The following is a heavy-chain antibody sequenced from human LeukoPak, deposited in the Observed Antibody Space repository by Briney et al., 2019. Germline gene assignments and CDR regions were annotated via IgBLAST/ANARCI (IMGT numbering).Heavy chain of an antibody. D-gene: IGHD6-19*01. Sequence: PGGSLRLSCSASGFTFSSYAMHWVRQAPGKGLEYVSAISSNGGSTYYADSVKGRFTISRDNSKNTLYLQMGSLRAEDMAVYYCARDGDNSGWYGYYFDYWGQGTLVTVSS. CDR1: GFTFSSYA. CDR3: ARDGDNSGWYGYYFDY. J-gene: IGHJ4*02. CDR2: ISSNGGST. V-gene: IGHV3-64*02.